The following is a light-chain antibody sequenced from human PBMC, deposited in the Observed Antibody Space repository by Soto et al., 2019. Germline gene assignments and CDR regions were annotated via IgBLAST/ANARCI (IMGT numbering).Light chain of an antibody. Sequence: DIQMTQSHSTLSASVGDRVTITCRASQTIDSWLAWYQQRPGKPPNLLIYKASTLASGVPSRFSGSGSGTEFTLTINSLQPDDFATYYCQQYHSYLGTFGQGTKVDIK. V-gene: IGKV1-5*03. CDR2: KAS. J-gene: IGKJ1*01. CDR3: QQYHSYLGT. CDR1: QTIDSW.